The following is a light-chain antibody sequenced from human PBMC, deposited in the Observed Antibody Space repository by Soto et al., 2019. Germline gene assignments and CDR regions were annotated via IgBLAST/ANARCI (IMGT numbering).Light chain of an antibody. CDR2: GAS. CDR1: QSVSSSY. J-gene: IGKJ4*01. Sequence: EIVLTQSPGTLSLSPGERATLSCRASQSVSSSYLAGYQQKPGQAPRLLIDGASSRATGIPDRFSGSGSGTDFTFIISRLEPEDFAVYYCQQYGSSPLTFGGGTKVEIK. V-gene: IGKV3-20*01. CDR3: QQYGSSPLT.